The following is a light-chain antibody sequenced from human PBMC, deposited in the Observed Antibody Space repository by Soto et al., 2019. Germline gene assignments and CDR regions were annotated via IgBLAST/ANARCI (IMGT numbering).Light chain of an antibody. V-gene: IGKV1-5*03. J-gene: IGKJ1*01. CDR3: QQYYDFRT. CDR2: EAS. CDR1: QGVSTW. Sequence: IPMTQSPSTLSGSVGDRVTITCRASQGVSTWLAWYQHKPGQAPKLLIYEASKLQSGVPSRFSASGSVRDLPLTITSLHPEDSATYYCQQYYDFRTFGQGTKVEI.